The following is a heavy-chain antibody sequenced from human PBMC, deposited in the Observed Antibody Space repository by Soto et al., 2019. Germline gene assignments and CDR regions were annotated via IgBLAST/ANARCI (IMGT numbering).Heavy chain of an antibody. CDR3: ARIHWAQSSLDY. Sequence: SETLSRTCSVSCGSIDSGAFSLSCMRQPPGKGLEWIGYVTHSGTAYSIPSLNGRLTLSVDSSQTQFSLKLTSVTAADSAFYYCARIHWAQSSLDYWGRGILVTVSS. V-gene: IGHV4-30-2*01. CDR2: VTHSGTA. J-gene: IGHJ4*02. CDR1: CGSIDSGAFS. D-gene: IGHD6-19*01.